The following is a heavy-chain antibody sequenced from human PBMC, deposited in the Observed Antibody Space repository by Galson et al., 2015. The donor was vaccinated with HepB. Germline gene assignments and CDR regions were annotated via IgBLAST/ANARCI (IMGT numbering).Heavy chain of an antibody. Sequence: PALVKPTQTLTLTCTFSGFSLSTSGVGVGWIRQPPGKALEWLALIYWNGEKRYSPSLESSLTITKDTSKNQVVLTMSSVDPVDTATYYCVYSVSSTGWYPGYWGQGTLVTVSS. V-gene: IGHV2-5*01. CDR3: VYSVSSTGWYPGY. CDR2: IYWNGEK. CDR1: GFSLSTSGVG. J-gene: IGHJ4*02. D-gene: IGHD6-19*01.